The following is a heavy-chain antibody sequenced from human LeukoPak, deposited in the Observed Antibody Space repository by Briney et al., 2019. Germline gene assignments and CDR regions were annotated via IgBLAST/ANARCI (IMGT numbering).Heavy chain of an antibody. V-gene: IGHV3-23*01. Sequence: GGSLRLSCAASGFTFSSHGMNWVRQAPGKGLEWVSGISPNGVITYYADSVKGRFTISRDNSKGTVYLQMNSLRPEDTAVYYCARTTGNFYFYYYMDVWGKGTTVTVSS. CDR1: GFTFSSHG. CDR3: ARTTGNFYFYYYMDV. J-gene: IGHJ6*03. D-gene: IGHD1/OR15-1a*01. CDR2: ISPNGVIT.